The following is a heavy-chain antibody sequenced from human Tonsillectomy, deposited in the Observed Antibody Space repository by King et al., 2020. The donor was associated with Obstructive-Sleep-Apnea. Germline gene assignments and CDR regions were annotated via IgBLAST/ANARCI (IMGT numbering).Heavy chain of an antibody. D-gene: IGHD6-13*01. CDR2: ISYDGSNK. CDR1: GFTFSSYG. V-gene: IGHV3-30*18. CDR3: AKEMIATAASGGMDV. Sequence: VQLVESGGGVVQPGRSLRLSCAASGFTFSSYGMHWVRQAPGKGLEWVAVISYDGSNKYYADSVKVRFTVSRDNSKNTLYLQMNSLRPEDTAVYYCAKEMIATAASGGMDVWGQGTTVTVSS. J-gene: IGHJ6*02.